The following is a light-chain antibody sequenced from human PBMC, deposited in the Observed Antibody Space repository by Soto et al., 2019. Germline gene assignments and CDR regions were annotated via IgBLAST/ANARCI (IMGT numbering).Light chain of an antibody. CDR3: QHYNSYSEA. CDR1: QTISSW. J-gene: IGKJ1*01. CDR2: KAS. Sequence: DIQMTPSPSTLSGSVGDRGTSTCRASQTISSWLAWYQQKPGKAPKLLIYKASTLKSGVPSRFSGSGSGTEFTLTISSLQPDDFATYYCQHYNSYSEAFGQGTKVDIK. V-gene: IGKV1-5*03.